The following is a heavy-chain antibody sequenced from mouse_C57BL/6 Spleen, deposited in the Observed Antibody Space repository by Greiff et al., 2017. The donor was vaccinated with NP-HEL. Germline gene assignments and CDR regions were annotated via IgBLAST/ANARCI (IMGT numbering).Heavy chain of an antibody. CDR2: IYPRSGNT. V-gene: IGHV1-81*01. D-gene: IGHD1-1*01. J-gene: IGHJ4*01. CDR3: ARGSNQGGDAMDY. CDR1: GYTFTSYG. Sequence: VQLQQSGAELARPGASVKLSCKASGYTFTSYGISWVKQRTGQGLEWIGEIYPRSGNTYYNEKFKGKATLTADKSSSTAYMELRSLTSEDSAVYFCARGSNQGGDAMDYGGQGTSVTVSS.